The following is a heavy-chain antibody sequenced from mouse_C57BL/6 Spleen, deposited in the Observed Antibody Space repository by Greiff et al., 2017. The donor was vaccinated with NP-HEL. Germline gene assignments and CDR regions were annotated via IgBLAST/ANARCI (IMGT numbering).Heavy chain of an antibody. CDR1: GFTFSDYY. CDR3: ARDLGRGYFDV. D-gene: IGHD4-1*01. Sequence: EVQLVESEGGLVQPGSSMKLSCTASGFTFSDYYMAWVRQVPEKGLEWVANINYDGSSTYYLDSLKSRFIISRDNAKNILYLQMSSLKSEDTATYYCARDLGRGYFDVWGTGTTVTVSS. CDR2: INYDGSST. V-gene: IGHV5-16*01. J-gene: IGHJ1*03.